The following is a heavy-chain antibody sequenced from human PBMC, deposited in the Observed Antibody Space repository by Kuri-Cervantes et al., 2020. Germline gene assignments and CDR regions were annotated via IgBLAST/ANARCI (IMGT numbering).Heavy chain of an antibody. J-gene: IGHJ2*01. Sequence: GESLKISCAASGFTFSSYWMSWVRQAPGKGLEWVANIKQDGSEKYYVDSVKGRFTISRDNSKNTLYLQMNSLRAEDTAVYYCARDNGNWYFDLWGRGTLGTVSS. CDR1: GFTFSSYW. CDR3: ARDNGNWYFDL. D-gene: IGHD3-16*02. CDR2: IKQDGSEK. V-gene: IGHV3-7*01.